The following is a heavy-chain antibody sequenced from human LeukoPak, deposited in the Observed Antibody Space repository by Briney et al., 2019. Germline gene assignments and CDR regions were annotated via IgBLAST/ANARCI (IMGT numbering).Heavy chain of an antibody. CDR2: IYPGGSDT. D-gene: IGHD3-22*01. CDR1: GYSSTSYW. Sequence: GESLKISCKSSGYSSTSYWIGWVRQMPGKGLEWMGIIYPGGSDTRYSPSFQGQVTISADRSISTAYLQWSSLKASDTAMYYCARLDYYDSSGYPDYWGQGTLVTVSS. V-gene: IGHV5-51*01. CDR3: ARLDYYDSSGYPDY. J-gene: IGHJ4*02.